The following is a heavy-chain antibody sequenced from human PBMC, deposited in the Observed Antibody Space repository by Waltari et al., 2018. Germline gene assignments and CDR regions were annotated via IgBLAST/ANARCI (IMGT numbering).Heavy chain of an antibody. CDR1: GFTFSSHA. CDR2: ISGPGGST. Sequence: EVQLLESGGGLVQRGGSLRLSCEASGFTFSSHAMYWVRQFPGKGLEWVSSISGPGGSTYYPDSVKGRFTISRDNSRNTLYLQMDSLRAKDTAVYYCARDGRFRTDGFDVWGQGTMVTVSS. D-gene: IGHD3-10*01. V-gene: IGHV3-23*01. J-gene: IGHJ3*01. CDR3: ARDGRFRTDGFDV.